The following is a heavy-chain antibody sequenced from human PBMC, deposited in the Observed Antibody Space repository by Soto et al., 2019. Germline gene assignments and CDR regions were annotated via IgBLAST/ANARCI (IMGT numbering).Heavy chain of an antibody. Sequence: SETLSLTCALSSGSIDNVYWWCCVRQSPGKGLEWIGETSHDGVTNYNPSLEGRVTISIDKSKNQFYLDLNPVTAADTAMYYCARGGFLEWLPGVDYGMDVWGQGTTVTVSS. V-gene: IGHV4-4*02. CDR3: ARGGFLEWLPGVDYGMDV. J-gene: IGHJ6*02. CDR1: SGSIDNVYW. D-gene: IGHD3-3*01. CDR2: TSHDGVT.